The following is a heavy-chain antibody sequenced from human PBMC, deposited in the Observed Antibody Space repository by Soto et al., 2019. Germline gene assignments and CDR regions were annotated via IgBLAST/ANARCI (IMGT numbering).Heavy chain of an antibody. Sequence: GGSLRLSCAASGFTFSSYGMSWVRQAPGKGLEWVAVISGGGGSSNYADSVKGRFTLSRDKSKNTVYLQMNSLRAEDTAVYYCAKDAPVGVPLMRHLHDWGQGTLVTVSS. J-gene: IGHJ4*02. V-gene: IGHV3-23*01. CDR1: GFTFSSYG. CDR2: ISGGGGSS. D-gene: IGHD2-8*01. CDR3: AKDAPVGVPLMRHLHD.